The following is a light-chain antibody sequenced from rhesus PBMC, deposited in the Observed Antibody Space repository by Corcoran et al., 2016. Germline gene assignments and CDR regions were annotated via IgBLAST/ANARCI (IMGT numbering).Light chain of an antibody. CDR3: MQSSYWPRT. Sequence: EIVMTQSPATLVLSPGERATLSCRASQSVSSYLAWYQQKPGQAPRLLIYGASSRATGIPDRFSGSESGTEFTLTISSLEPEDVGGYFCMQSSYWPRTFGQGTKVEIK. J-gene: IGKJ1*01. CDR2: GAS. CDR1: QSVSSY. V-gene: IGKV3-24*04.